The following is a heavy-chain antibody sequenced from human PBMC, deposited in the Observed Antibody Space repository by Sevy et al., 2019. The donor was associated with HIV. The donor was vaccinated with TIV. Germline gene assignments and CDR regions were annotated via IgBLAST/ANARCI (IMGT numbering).Heavy chain of an antibody. CDR3: ARDGGYSIKWYPLY. Sequence: GGSLRLSCAASGFAFSSHAMLWVRQAPGKGLEWVAVISYEGTETFYAASVEGRFTISRDNSKSMLSLQINSLRPEDTAVYYCARDGGYSIKWYPLYWGHGTLVTVSS. V-gene: IGHV3-30-3*01. CDR2: ISYEGTET. J-gene: IGHJ4*01. D-gene: IGHD6-13*01. CDR1: GFAFSSHA.